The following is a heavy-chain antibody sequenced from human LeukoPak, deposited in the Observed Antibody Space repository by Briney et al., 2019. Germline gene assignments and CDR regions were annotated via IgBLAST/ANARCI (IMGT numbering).Heavy chain of an antibody. CDR3: AKDRWSLLGERGWEPNYFDY. V-gene: IGHV3-23*01. J-gene: IGHJ4*02. CDR2: ISGSGGST. Sequence: GGSLRLSCAASGFTFSSYAMSWVRQAPGKGLEWVSAISGSGGSTYYADSVKGRFTISRDNSKNTLYVQMNSLRAEDTAVYYYAKDRWSLLGERGWEPNYFDYWGQGTLVTVSS. D-gene: IGHD1-26*01. CDR1: GFTFSSYA.